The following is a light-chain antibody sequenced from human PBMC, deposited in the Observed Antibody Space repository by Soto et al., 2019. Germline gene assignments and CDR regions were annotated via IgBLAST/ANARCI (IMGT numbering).Light chain of an antibody. CDR3: QHYHNAPLT. CDR1: QSVTSYK. CDR2: GAF. J-gene: IGKJ4*01. V-gene: IGKV3-20*01. Sequence: EIVVTQSPGTLSLSPGGTATLSCRASQSVTSYKIAWYQQKPGQAPRLLIYGAFNRATDIPGRFSGSGSGTDFTLTISRLEPEDFAVYYCQHYHNAPLTFGGGTEVEIK.